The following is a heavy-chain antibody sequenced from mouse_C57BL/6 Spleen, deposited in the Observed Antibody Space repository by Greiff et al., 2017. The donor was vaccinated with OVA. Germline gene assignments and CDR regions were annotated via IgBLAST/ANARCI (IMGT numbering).Heavy chain of an antibody. CDR2: IDPETGGT. V-gene: IGHV1-15*01. Sequence: QVQLQQSGAELVRPGASVTLSCKASGYTFTDYEMHWVKQTPVHGLEWIGAIDPETGGTSYNQKFKGKAILTADKSSSTAYMELRSLTSEDAAVYYYTREYEVITKVVAGYYAMDYWGQGTSVTVSS. D-gene: IGHD1-1*01. CDR1: GYTFTDYE. J-gene: IGHJ4*01. CDR3: TREYEVITKVVAGYYAMDY.